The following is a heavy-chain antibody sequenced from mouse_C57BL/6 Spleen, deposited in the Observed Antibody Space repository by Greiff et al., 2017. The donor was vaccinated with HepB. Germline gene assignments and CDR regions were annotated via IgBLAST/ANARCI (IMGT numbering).Heavy chain of an antibody. CDR3: ARDYGSSYEDY. CDR2: ISSGSSTI. V-gene: IGHV5-17*01. D-gene: IGHD1-1*01. CDR1: GFTFSDYG. J-gene: IGHJ3*01. Sequence: EVKLVESGGGLVKPGGSLKLSCAASGFTFSDYGMHWVRQAPEKGLGWVAYISSGSSTIYYADTVKGRFTISRDNAKNTLFLQMTSLRSEDTAMYYCARDYGSSYEDYWGQGTLVTVSA.